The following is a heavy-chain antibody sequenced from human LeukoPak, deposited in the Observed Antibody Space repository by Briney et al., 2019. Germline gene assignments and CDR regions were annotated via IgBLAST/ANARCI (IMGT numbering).Heavy chain of an antibody. CDR2: ISGSGGST. CDR3: AELDITMIGGV. V-gene: IGHV3-23*01. D-gene: IGHD3-10*02. CDR1: GFTFSSYG. J-gene: IGHJ6*04. Sequence: PGGTLRLSCAASGFTFSSYGLSWVRQAPGQGLEWVSSISGSGGSTNYADSVKGRFTISRDNAKNSLYLQMNSLRAEDTAVYYCAELDITMIGGVWGKGTTVTISS.